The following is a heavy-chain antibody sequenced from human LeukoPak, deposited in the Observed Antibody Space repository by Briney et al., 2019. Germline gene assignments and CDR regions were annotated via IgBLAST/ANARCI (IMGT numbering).Heavy chain of an antibody. V-gene: IGHV1-2*02. D-gene: IGHD2-15*01. CDR2: IDPNNGGT. CDR3: ARSPIDCSGGGCYSRFDP. J-gene: IGHJ5*02. CDR1: GYIFTDYY. Sequence: ASVKVSCEASGYIFTDYYIYWVRQAPGQGLEWMGWIDPNNGGTNYAQKFQGRVTMTRDTSISTAYMELSSLRSDDTAMYYCARSPIDCSGGGCYSRFDPWGQGTLVTVSS.